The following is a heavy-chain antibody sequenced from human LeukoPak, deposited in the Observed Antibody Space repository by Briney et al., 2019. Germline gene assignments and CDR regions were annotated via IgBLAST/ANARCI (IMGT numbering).Heavy chain of an antibody. J-gene: IGHJ4*02. V-gene: IGHV1-2*02. Sequence: GASVKVSCKASGYTFTGYYMHWVRQAPGQGLEWMGWINPNSGGTNYAQKFQGRVTMTRDTSISTAYMELSRLRSDDTAVYYCARVSPSYDFWSGSLDYWGQGTLVTVSS. CDR2: INPNSGGT. CDR1: GYTFTGYY. CDR3: ARVSPSYDFWSGSLDY. D-gene: IGHD3-3*01.